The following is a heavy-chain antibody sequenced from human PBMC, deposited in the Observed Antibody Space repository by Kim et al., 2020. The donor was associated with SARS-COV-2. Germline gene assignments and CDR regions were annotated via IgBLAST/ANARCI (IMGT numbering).Heavy chain of an antibody. D-gene: IGHD1-1*01. CDR2: IKSKTDGGTT. Sequence: GGSLRLSCAASGFTFSNAWMSWVRQAPGKGLEWVGRIKSKTDGGTTDYAAPVKGRFTISRDDSKNTLYLQMNSLKTEDTAVYYCTTDWGQGVSGTTYYYYGMDVWGQGTTVTVSS. CDR1: GFTFSNAW. CDR3: TTDWGQGVSGTTYYYYGMDV. J-gene: IGHJ6*02. V-gene: IGHV3-15*01.